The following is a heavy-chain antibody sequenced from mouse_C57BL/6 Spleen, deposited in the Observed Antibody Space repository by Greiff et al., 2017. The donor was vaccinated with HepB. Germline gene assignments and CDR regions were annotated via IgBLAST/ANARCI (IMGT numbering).Heavy chain of an antibody. CDR1: GFTFSSYA. D-gene: IGHD1-1*01. J-gene: IGHJ2*01. CDR3: TRGRTTVVAPFDY. CDR2: ISSGGDYI. V-gene: IGHV5-9-1*02. Sequence: EVMLVESGEGLVKPGGSLKLSCAASGFTFSSYAMSWVRQTPEKRLEWVAYISSGGDYIYYADTVKGRFTISRDNARNTLYLQMSSLKSEDTAMYYCTRGRTTVVAPFDYWGQGTTLTVSS.